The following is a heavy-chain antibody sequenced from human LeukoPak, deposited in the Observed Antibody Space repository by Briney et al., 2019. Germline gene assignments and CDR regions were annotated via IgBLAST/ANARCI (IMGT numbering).Heavy chain of an antibody. V-gene: IGHV1-8*01. D-gene: IGHD5-18*01. CDR3: ARVRGYSYGRHFDY. J-gene: IGHJ4*02. CDR2: MNTNSGNT. Sequence: GASVKVSFTASGYTFTSYDINWVRQGPGQGLEWMGWMNTNSGNTGYAQKFQGRVTMTRNTSISTAYMELSSLRSEDTAVYYCARVRGYSYGRHFDYWGQGTLVTVSS. CDR1: GYTFTSYD.